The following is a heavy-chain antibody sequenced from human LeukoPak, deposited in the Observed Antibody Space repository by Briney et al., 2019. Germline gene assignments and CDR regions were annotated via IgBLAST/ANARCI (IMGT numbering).Heavy chain of an antibody. CDR1: GYSFTSYW. Sequence: PGGSLKISCQGSGYSFTSYWIGWVRQMPGKGLEWMEIIYPGDSDSRYSPSFQGQVTISADKSISAAYLQWSSLKASDTAMYYCARLVGYYGSGSQLYFDYWGQGTLVTVSS. V-gene: IGHV5-51*01. CDR2: IYPGDSDS. CDR3: ARLVGYYGSGSQLYFDY. D-gene: IGHD3-10*01. J-gene: IGHJ4*02.